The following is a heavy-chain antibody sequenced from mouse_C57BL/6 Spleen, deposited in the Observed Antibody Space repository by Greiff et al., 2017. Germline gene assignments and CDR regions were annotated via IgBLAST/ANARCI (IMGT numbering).Heavy chain of an antibody. V-gene: IGHV1-76*01. CDR1: GYTFTDYY. CDR2: IYPGSGNN. D-gene: IGHD1-1*01. J-gene: IGHJ3*01. Sequence: VQLQQSGAELVRPGASVKLSCKASGYTFTDYYINWVKQRPGQGLEWIARIYPGSGNNYYNEKLKGKATLNAEKSSSTAYMQLSSLSSEDSAVYFCARDGSSSFAYWGQGTLVTVSA. CDR3: ARDGSSSFAY.